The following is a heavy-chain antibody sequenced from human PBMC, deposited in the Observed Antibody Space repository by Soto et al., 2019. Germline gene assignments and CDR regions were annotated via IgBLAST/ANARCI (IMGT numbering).Heavy chain of an antibody. CDR2: ISDIGTYI. V-gene: IGHV3-21*01. J-gene: IGHJ3*01. CDR1: GFPLSDHS. CDR3: ARDMVEGALNGYDV. D-gene: IGHD1-26*01. Sequence: GGSLRLSCVASGFPLSDHSMNWVRLAPGEGLEWVSAISDIGTYIFDADSVKGRFTISRDNAKNSLYVQITSLGAEETAWYYCARDMVEGALNGYDVGGQGTMVTVSS.